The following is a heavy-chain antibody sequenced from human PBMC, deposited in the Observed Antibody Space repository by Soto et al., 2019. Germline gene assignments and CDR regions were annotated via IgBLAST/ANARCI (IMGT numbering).Heavy chain of an antibody. V-gene: IGHV1-69*13. CDR3: ARGYIVVVPAGRDYYGMDV. CDR2: IIPIFGTA. CDR1: GGTFSSYA. Sequence: SVKVSCKASGGTFSSYAISWVRQAPGQGREWMGGIIPIFGTANYAQKFQGRVTITADESTSTAYMELSSLRSEDTAVYYCARGYIVVVPAGRDYYGMDVWGQGXTVTVYS. D-gene: IGHD2-2*01. J-gene: IGHJ6*02.